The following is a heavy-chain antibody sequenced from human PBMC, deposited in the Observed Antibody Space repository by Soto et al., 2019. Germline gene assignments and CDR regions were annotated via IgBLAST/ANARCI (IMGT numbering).Heavy chain of an antibody. Sequence: ASVRISSKGSGYTFSRYAMHWVRQAPGQRLEWMGWINAGNGNTKYSQKFQGRVTITRDTSASTAYMELSSLRSEDTAVYYCARTEYSSSFFGFDYWGQGTLVTVSS. CDR2: INAGNGNT. D-gene: IGHD6-6*01. J-gene: IGHJ4*02. CDR1: GYTFSRYA. CDR3: ARTEYSSSFFGFDY. V-gene: IGHV1-3*01.